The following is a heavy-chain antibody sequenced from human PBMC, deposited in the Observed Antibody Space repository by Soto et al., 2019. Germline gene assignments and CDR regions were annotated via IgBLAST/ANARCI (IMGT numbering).Heavy chain of an antibody. Sequence: ETLSLTCTVSGGSISSYYVSWIRQSAGKGLEWIGRIDTSGTTNYNPSLKSRVTMSVDASKNHFSPNLSSVTAADTAVYYCARGPRGYVYYHGMDVWGQGTTVTVSS. J-gene: IGHJ6*02. V-gene: IGHV4-4*07. D-gene: IGHD3-10*01. CDR3: ARGPRGYVYYHGMDV. CDR1: GGSISSYY. CDR2: IDTSGTT.